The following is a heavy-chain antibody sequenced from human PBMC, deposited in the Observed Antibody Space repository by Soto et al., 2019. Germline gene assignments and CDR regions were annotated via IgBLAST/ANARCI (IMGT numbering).Heavy chain of an antibody. CDR3: ARQIYDSDTGPNFQYYFEA. D-gene: IGHD5-18*01. V-gene: IGHV5-10-1*01. CDR1: GYSFAGYW. CDR2: IDPSDSQT. J-gene: IGHJ4*02. Sequence: GDSLKISCKGSGYSFAGYWITWVRQKPGKGLEWMGRIDPSDSQTYYSPSFRGHVTISVTKSITTVFLQWSSLRASDTAMYYCARQIYDSDTGPNFQYYFEAWGQGSPVTVYS.